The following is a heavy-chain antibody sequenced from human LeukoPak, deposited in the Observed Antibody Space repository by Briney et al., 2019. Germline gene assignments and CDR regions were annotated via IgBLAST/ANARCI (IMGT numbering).Heavy chain of an antibody. Sequence: PGGSLRLSCAASGFTFNNFWMYWVRQVPGKGLLWVARINSDGIRTSHADSVQGRFTISRDNANNTLYLQMNSLRVEDTAVYYCARGGSGSGYHYYYYYMDVWGKGTTVTISS. J-gene: IGHJ6*03. CDR2: INSDGIRT. V-gene: IGHV3-74*01. CDR1: GFTFNNFW. CDR3: ARGGSGSGYHYYYYYMDV. D-gene: IGHD3-22*01.